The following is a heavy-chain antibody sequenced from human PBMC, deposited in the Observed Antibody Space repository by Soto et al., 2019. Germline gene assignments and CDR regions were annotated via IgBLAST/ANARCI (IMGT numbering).Heavy chain of an antibody. Sequence: SSVKVSCKASGYTFTSYYMHWVRQAPGQGLEWMGIINPSGGSTSYAQKFQGRVTMTRDTSTSTVYMELSSLRSEDTAVYYCARDLLVGADYDDYGPDVSDQGPLVTV. D-gene: IGHD1-26*01. CDR1: GYTFTSYY. CDR2: INPSGGST. V-gene: IGHV1-46*01. CDR3: ARDLLVGADYDDYGPDV. J-gene: IGHJ6*02.